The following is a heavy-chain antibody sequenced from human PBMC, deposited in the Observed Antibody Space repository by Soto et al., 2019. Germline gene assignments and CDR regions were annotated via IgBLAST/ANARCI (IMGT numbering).Heavy chain of an antibody. V-gene: IGHV1-3*01. CDR2: INAGNGDT. J-gene: IGHJ4*02. CDR1: GYTFTIYA. D-gene: IGHD3-10*01. CDR3: ARDRRFLWFGELGY. Sequence: ASVKVSCKASGYTFTIYAMHWVRQAPGQRLEWMGWINAGNGDTKYSQKFQGRVTITRDTSASTAYMELRSLRSDDTAVYYCARDRRFLWFGELGYWGQGTLVTVSS.